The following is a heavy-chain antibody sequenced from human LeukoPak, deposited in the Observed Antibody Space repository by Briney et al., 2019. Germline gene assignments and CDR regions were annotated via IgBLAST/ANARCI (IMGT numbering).Heavy chain of an antibody. Sequence: ASVKVSCKASGYTFTAYYIHWVRQAPGQGLEWMGWISPNSGGTDYAQKFQGRVTMTRDTSISTAYMELSSLRSDDTAVYYCAIQPWGSGNNWYFDLWGRGTLATVSS. D-gene: IGHD7-27*01. CDR1: GYTFTAYY. J-gene: IGHJ2*01. CDR3: AIQPWGSGNNWYFDL. CDR2: ISPNSGGT. V-gene: IGHV1-2*02.